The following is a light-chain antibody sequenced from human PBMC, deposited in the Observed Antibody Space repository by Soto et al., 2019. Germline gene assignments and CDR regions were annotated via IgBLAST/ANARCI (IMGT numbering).Light chain of an antibody. Sequence: QSVLTQPPSASGTPGQKVTIVCSGRTSNIGTNSVNWYQQLPGRAPKLLIYKNYQRPSGVPDRFSGSKSGTSASLAISGLRSEDGADYYCAAWDDSLSGYVFGTGTKLTVL. V-gene: IGLV1-47*01. CDR3: AAWDDSLSGYV. CDR2: KNY. J-gene: IGLJ1*01. CDR1: TSNIGTNS.